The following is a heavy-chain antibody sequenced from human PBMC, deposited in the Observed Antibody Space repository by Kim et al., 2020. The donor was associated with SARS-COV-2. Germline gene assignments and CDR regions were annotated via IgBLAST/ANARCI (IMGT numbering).Heavy chain of an antibody. CDR1: GYTFTSYG. V-gene: IGHV1-18*04. D-gene: IGHD6-13*01. CDR2: ISAYNGNT. Sequence: ASVKVSCKASGYTFTSYGISWVRQAPGQGLEWMGWISAYNGNTNYAQKLQGRVTMTTDTSTSTAYMELRSLRSDDTAVYYCATEYSSSWYYYYGMDVWGQGTTVTVSS. J-gene: IGHJ6*02. CDR3: ATEYSSSWYYYYGMDV.